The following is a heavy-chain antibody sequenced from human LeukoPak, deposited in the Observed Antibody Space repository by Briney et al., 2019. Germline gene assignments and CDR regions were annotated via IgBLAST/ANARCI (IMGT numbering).Heavy chain of an antibody. CDR1: GGTFSSYA. V-gene: IGHV1-69*13. J-gene: IGHJ6*02. D-gene: IGHD3-22*01. CDR3: ARDHYYYDSSGYFSFGYGMDV. Sequence: ASVKVSCKASGGTFSSYAISWVRQAPGQGLELMGGIIPIFGTANYAQKFQGRVTITADESTSTAYMELSSLRSEDTAVYYCARDHYYYDSSGYFSFGYGMDVWGQGTTVTVSS. CDR2: IIPIFGTA.